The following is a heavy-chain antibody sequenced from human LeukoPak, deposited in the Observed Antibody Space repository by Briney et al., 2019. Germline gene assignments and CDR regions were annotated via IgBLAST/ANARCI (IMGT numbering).Heavy chain of an antibody. D-gene: IGHD5-18*01. CDR1: GFTFSSYA. J-gene: IGHJ5*02. Sequence: PGGSLRLSCAASGFTFSSYAMHWVRQAPGKGLEWVAVISYDGSNKYYADSVKGRFTISRDNSKNTLYLQMNSLRAEDTAVYYCARDQDSYGPAYNWFDHWGQGTLVTVSS. CDR3: ARDQDSYGPAYNWFDH. CDR2: ISYDGSNK. V-gene: IGHV3-30-3*01.